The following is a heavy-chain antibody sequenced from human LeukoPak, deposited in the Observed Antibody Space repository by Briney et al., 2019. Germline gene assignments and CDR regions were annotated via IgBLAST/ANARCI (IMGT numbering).Heavy chain of an antibody. J-gene: IGHJ4*02. V-gene: IGHV4-59*01. CDR1: GGSISSYY. CDR2: IYYSGST. CDR3: ARGGRSYSYYYDSSGYYPFDY. D-gene: IGHD3-22*01. Sequence: PSETLSLTCTVSGGSISSYYWSWIRQPPGKGLEWIGYIYYSGSTNYNPSLKSRVTISVDTSKNQFSLELSSVTAADTAVYYCARGGRSYSYYYDSSGYYPFDYWGQGTLVTVSS.